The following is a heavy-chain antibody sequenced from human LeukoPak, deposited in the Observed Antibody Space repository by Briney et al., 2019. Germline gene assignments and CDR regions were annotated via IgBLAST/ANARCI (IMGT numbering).Heavy chain of an antibody. Sequence: ASVKVSCKASGYTFTGYYMHWVRQAPGQGLEWMGWINPNSGGTNYAQKFQGRVTMTRDTSISTAYMELSRLRSDDTAVYYCARTGRYCSSTSCYRGFAWFDPWGQGTLVTVSS. D-gene: IGHD2-2*02. J-gene: IGHJ5*02. V-gene: IGHV1-2*02. CDR1: GYTFTGYY. CDR2: INPNSGGT. CDR3: ARTGRYCSSTSCYRGFAWFDP.